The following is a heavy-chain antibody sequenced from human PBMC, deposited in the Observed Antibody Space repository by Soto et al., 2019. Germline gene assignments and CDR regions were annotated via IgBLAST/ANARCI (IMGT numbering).Heavy chain of an antibody. CDR3: ARDGGRHSGGIDY. D-gene: IGHD1-26*01. V-gene: IGHV1-69*01. CDR2: IIPIFGTA. J-gene: IGHJ4*02. Sequence: QAQLVQSEAEVKKPGSSVKVSCKASGGTFSSYSINWVRQAPGQGLEWMGEIIPIFGTANYAQKFQGRVTITADESTSTAYMELSSLRSEDTAVYYCARDGGRHSGGIDYWGQGTLVTVSS. CDR1: GGTFSSYS.